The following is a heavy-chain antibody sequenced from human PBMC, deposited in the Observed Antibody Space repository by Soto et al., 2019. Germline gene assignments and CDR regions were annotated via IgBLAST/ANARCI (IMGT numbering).Heavy chain of an antibody. V-gene: IGHV3-21*01. Sequence: LRLSCAASGFTFSTYSMNWVRQAPGKGLEWVSCIGSSSSYMYYADSVKGRFTISRDNAKNSLYLQMNSLRAEDTAVYYCARDGTSIIDYWGQGTLVTVSS. J-gene: IGHJ4*02. CDR1: GFTFSTYS. CDR3: ARDGTSIIDY. D-gene: IGHD3-10*01. CDR2: IGSSSSYM.